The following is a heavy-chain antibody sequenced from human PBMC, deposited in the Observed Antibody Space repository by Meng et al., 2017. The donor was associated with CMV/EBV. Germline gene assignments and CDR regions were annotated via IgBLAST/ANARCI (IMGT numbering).Heavy chain of an antibody. V-gene: IGHV3-48*04. CDR3: AAGLETQEYYFDY. CDR1: GFTFSSYS. Sequence: GGSLRLSCAASGFTFSSYSMNWVRQAPGKGLEWVSYISSSSSTIYYADSVKGRFTISRDNAKNSLYLQMNSLRAEDTAVYYCAAGLETQEYYFDYWGQGTLVTVS. D-gene: IGHD3/OR15-3a*01. J-gene: IGHJ4*02. CDR2: ISSSSSTI.